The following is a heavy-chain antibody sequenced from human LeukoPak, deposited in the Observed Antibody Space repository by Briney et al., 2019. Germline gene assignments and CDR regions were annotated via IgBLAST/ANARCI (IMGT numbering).Heavy chain of an antibody. D-gene: IGHD6-6*01. Sequence: GRSLRLSCAASGFTFSNYAMHWVRQAPGKGLEWVSVIYSGGSTYYADSVKGRFTISRDNSKNTLYLQMNSLRAEDTAVYYCARVNIAARLSWFDPWGQGTLVTVSS. CDR1: GFTFSNYA. CDR2: IYSGGST. V-gene: IGHV3-53*01. CDR3: ARVNIAARLSWFDP. J-gene: IGHJ5*02.